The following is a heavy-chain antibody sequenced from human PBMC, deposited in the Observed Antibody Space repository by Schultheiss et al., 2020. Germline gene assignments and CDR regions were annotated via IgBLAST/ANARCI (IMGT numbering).Heavy chain of an antibody. CDR3: ARSRSTRLSSLDY. J-gene: IGHJ4*02. CDR2: ISYDGTNK. D-gene: IGHD3-16*02. Sequence: GGSLRLSCAASGFSFTTYAMHSVRQAPGKGLEWVAVISYDGTNKYYADSVRGRFTISRDVAKNTLYLQMSRLRPEDTAVYYCARSRSTRLSSLDYWGQGTLVNVSS. CDR1: GFSFTTYA. V-gene: IGHV3-30-3*01.